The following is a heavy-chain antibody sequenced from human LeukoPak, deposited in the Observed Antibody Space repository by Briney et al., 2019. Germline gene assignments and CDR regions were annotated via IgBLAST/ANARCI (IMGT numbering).Heavy chain of an antibody. V-gene: IGHV3-74*01. D-gene: IGHD3-10*01. CDR2: VSPDGRRT. CDR3: ARVLSYFGSGSYTAY. CDR1: GFTFTSYW. J-gene: IGHJ4*02. Sequence: GGSLRLSCAASGFTFTSYWMHWVRQVPGKGLVWLAHVSPDGRRTDYADSVKGRFTVSRDNTNHSLYLQMNSLTADATAVYYCARVLSYFGSGSYTAYWGQGTLVTVSS.